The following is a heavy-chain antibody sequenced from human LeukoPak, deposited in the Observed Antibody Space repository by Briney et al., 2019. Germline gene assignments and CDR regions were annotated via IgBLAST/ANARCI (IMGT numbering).Heavy chain of an antibody. CDR3: ARFYYYYYMDV. J-gene: IGHJ6*03. CDR1: GYTFTSYG. CDR2: IIPIFGTA. V-gene: IGHV1-69*13. Sequence: ASVKVSCKASGYTFTSYGISWVRQAPGQGLEWMGGIIPIFGTANYAQKFQGRVTITADESTSTAYMELSSLRSEDTAVYYCARFYYYYYMDVWGKGATVTVSS.